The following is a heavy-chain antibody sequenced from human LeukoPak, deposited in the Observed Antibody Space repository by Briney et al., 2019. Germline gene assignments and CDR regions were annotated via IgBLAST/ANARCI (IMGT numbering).Heavy chain of an antibody. D-gene: IGHD1-26*01. CDR1: GGSISSYY. CDR2: IYTSGST. V-gene: IGHV4-4*09. CDR3: AGRNRKGGQQEYYFDY. Sequence: SETLSLTCTVSGGSISSYYWSWIRQPPGKGLEWIGYIYTSGSTNYNPSLKSRVTISVDTSKNQFSLKLSSVTAADTAVYYCAGRNRKGGQQEYYFDYWGQGTLVTVSS. J-gene: IGHJ4*02.